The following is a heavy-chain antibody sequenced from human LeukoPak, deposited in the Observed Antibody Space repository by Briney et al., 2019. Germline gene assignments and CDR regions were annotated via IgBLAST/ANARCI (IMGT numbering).Heavy chain of an antibody. D-gene: IGHD4-17*01. CDR1: GYRFTTYW. V-gene: IGHV5-51*01. Sequence: GESLKISCKGSGYRFTTYWIGWVRQMPGKGLEWKGIIYPSDSDTRYSPSFQGQVTISADKSISTAYLQWNSLKASDTAMYYCARLYGDADYWGQGTLVTVSS. CDR3: ARLYGDADY. CDR2: IYPSDSDT. J-gene: IGHJ4*02.